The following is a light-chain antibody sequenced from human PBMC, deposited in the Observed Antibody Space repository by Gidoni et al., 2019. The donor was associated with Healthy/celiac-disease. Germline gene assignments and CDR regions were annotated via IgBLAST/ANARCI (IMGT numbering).Light chain of an antibody. V-gene: IGKV2-30*01. Sequence: VVLTQSPLPLPVTLAQPASITCRPSLSFVSSDGNTYLNWFQQRPGHSPRRLIYKVSNRDSGVPDRFSGSGSGTDFTLEISRVEAEDVGVYYCMQGTNPPYTFGQGTKLEIK. CDR3: MQGTNPPYT. J-gene: IGKJ2*01. CDR2: KVS. CDR1: LSFVSSDGNTY.